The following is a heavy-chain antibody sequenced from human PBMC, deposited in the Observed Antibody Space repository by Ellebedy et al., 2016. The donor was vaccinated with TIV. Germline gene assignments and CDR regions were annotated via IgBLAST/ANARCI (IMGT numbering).Heavy chain of an antibody. V-gene: IGHV3-30-3*01. CDR3: ATDGGRWFDWDFQH. J-gene: IGHJ1*01. D-gene: IGHD3-9*01. CDR1: GIPFNSYA. CDR2: ISYDGSGR. Sequence: PGESLKISCAASGIPFNSYAMHWVRQTPGKGLEWVAVISYDGSGRYADSVKGRFPISRDNSKNTVFLQMNSLRAEDTAVYYCATDGGRWFDWDFQHWGQGTLVIVSA.